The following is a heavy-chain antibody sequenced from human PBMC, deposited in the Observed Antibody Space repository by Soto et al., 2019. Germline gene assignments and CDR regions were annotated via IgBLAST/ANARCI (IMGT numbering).Heavy chain of an antibody. CDR3: ARGHNLGGSTFDI. D-gene: IGHD3-16*01. V-gene: IGHV4-59*11. CDR1: GGSIFSHY. J-gene: IGHJ3*02. CDR2: IYYSGST. Sequence: PSETLSLTCTVSGGSIFSHYWGWIRQPPGKGLEYIGYIYYSGSTNYNPSLKRRVTISVDMSREQFSLKLTTVTAADTTVYYCARGHNLGGSTFDIWGQGTSVTVSS.